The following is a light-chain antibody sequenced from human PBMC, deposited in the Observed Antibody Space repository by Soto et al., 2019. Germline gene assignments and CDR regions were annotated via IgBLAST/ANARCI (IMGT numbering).Light chain of an antibody. CDR1: SSNIGSNY. CDR3: AAWDDSLSGVV. J-gene: IGLJ2*01. Sequence: QSVLTQPPSASGTPGQRVTISCSGSSSNIGSNYVYWYQQLPGTAPKLLIYSNNQRPSWVPARFSGSKSGTSASLAISGLRSEDEADYYCAAWDDSLSGVVFGGGTKVTVL. V-gene: IGLV1-47*02. CDR2: SNN.